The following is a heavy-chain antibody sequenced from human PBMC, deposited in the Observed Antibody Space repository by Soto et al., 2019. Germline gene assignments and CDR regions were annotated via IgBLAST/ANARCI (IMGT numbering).Heavy chain of an antibody. D-gene: IGHD2-21*01. CDR1: GGSLRGSY. Sequence: QVHLQQWGAGLLKPSETLSLTCGVYGGSLRGSYWSWIRQPPGKALEWLGKVTNSGSTTFNPSLKSRVSVSVDTSDNQFSLKLTSVTAADTAVYYCARGHIPVYGPVPDYFDSWGQGTLVTVSS. V-gene: IGHV4-34*02. CDR3: ARGHIPVYGPVPDYFDS. J-gene: IGHJ4*02. CDR2: VTNSGST.